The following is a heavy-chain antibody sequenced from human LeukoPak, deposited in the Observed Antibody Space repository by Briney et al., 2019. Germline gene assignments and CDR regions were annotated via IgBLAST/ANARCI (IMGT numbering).Heavy chain of an antibody. V-gene: IGHV1-24*01. D-gene: IGHD4-17*01. CDR3: ATRGDYADYYYGMDV. CDR2: FDPEDGET. CDR1: GYTLTELS. J-gene: IGHJ6*02. Sequence: ASAKVSCKVSGYTLTELSMHSVRQAPGKGLEWMGGFDPEDGETIYAQKFQGRVTMTEDTSTDTAYMELSSLRSEDTAVYYCATRGDYADYYYGMDVWGQGTTVTVSS.